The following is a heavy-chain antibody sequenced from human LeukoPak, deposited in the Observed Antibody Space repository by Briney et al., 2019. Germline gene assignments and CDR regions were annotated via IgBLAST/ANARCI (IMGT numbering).Heavy chain of an antibody. Sequence: GESLKISCKGSGYSFTSYWIGWVRPMPGKGLEWMGIIYPGDSDTRYSPSFQGQVTISADKSISTAYLQWSSLKASDTAMYYCARGYCSGGSCYSDAFDIWGQGTMVTVSS. V-gene: IGHV5-51*01. J-gene: IGHJ3*02. CDR1: GYSFTSYW. CDR3: ARGYCSGGSCYSDAFDI. CDR2: IYPGDSDT. D-gene: IGHD2-15*01.